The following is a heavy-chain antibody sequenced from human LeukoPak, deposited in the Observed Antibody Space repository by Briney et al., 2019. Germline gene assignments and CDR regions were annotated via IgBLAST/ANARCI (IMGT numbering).Heavy chain of an antibody. CDR3: TVETGGDYPHFDY. D-gene: IGHD4-17*01. CDR1: GFTVSSDY. J-gene: IGHJ4*02. CDR2: ISSSSYI. Sequence: GGSLRLSCAASGFTVSSDYMSWVRQAPGKGLEWVSSISSSSYIYYADSVKGRFTISRDNAKNSLYLQMNSLRAEDTAVYSCTVETGGDYPHFDYWGQGTLVTVYS. V-gene: IGHV3-69-1*01.